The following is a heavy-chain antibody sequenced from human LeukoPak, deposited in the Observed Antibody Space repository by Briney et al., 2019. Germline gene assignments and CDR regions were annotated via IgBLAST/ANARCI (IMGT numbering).Heavy chain of an antibody. V-gene: IGHV3-21*01. Sequence: PGGSLRLSYAASGFTFSTYTMNRVRQIPGRGLEWVSCISSDSTYIHYADSVKGRFTISRDNAKKSLSLEMNSLRAEDTAVYYCARDHGSGSTDYFDSWGQGTLVTVSA. J-gene: IGHJ4*02. CDR2: ISSDSTYI. D-gene: IGHD1-26*01. CDR1: GFTFSTYT. CDR3: ARDHGSGSTDYFDS.